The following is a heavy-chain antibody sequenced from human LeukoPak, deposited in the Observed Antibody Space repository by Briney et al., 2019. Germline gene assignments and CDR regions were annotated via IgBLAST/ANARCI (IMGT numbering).Heavy chain of an antibody. D-gene: IGHD3-22*01. J-gene: IGHJ3*02. CDR3: AGGSSGSYDAFDI. CDR2: INAGNGNT. Sequence: ASVKVSCKASGYTFTSYAMHWVRQAPGQRLEWMGWINAGNGNTKYSQKFQGRVTITRDTSASTAYMELSSLRSEDTAVYYCAGGSSGSYDAFDIWGQGTMVTVSS. V-gene: IGHV1-3*01. CDR1: GYTFTSYA.